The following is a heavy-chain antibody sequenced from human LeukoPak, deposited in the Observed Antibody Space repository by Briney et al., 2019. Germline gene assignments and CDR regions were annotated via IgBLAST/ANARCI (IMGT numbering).Heavy chain of an antibody. CDR1: GGSFSGYY. D-gene: IGHD4-17*01. J-gene: IGHJ6*03. CDR2: INHSGST. Sequence: SETLSLTCAVYGGSFSGYYWSWIRQPPGKGLEWIGEINHSGSTNYNPSLKSRVTISVDTSKNQFSLKLSSVTAADTAVYYCARGYGDSLYYYYYMDVWGKGTTVTVSS. CDR3: ARGYGDSLYYYYYMDV. V-gene: IGHV4-34*01.